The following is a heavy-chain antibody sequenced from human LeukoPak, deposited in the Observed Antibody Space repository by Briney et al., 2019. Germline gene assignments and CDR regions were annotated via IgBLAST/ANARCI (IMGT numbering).Heavy chain of an antibody. Sequence: PGGSLRLSCAASGFTFNSFAMSWVRQAPGKGLEWVSGISSSGTTWYADSVKGRFTISRDNSKNTLYLQMDSLRAEDTAVYYCAKDPGGGLDYWGQGTLVTVSS. D-gene: IGHD3-10*01. CDR3: AKDPGGGLDY. V-gene: IGHV3-23*01. CDR2: ISSSGTT. J-gene: IGHJ4*02. CDR1: GFTFNSFA.